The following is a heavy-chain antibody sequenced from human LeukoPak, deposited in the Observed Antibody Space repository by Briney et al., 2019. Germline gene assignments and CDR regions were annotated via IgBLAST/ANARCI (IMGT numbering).Heavy chain of an antibody. CDR2: IYYSGTT. V-gene: IGHV4-39*01. D-gene: IGHD3-10*01. Sequence: PSETLSLTCIVSGGSISSSSYYWGWIRQPPGKGLEWIGSIYYSGTTYHNPSLKSRVTISVDTSKNQFSLELSSVTTADTAVYYCARVGDYYYGSGSYNSGDAFDIWGQGTMVTVSS. CDR3: ARVGDYYYGSGSYNSGDAFDI. CDR1: GGSISSSSYY. J-gene: IGHJ3*02.